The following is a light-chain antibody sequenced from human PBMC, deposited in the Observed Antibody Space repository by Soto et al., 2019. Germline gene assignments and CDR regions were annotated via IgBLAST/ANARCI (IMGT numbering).Light chain of an antibody. CDR2: EVT. CDR3: SSYAGTNIPYV. J-gene: IGLJ1*01. V-gene: IGLV2-8*01. Sequence: QSVLSQPPSASGSPGQSVTISCTGTSSDVGDYNYVSWYQHHPGKAPKLMIYEVTKRPSGVPDRFSGSKSGNTASLTVSGLQAEDEADYYCSSYAGTNIPYVFGTGTKVTVL. CDR1: SSDVGDYNY.